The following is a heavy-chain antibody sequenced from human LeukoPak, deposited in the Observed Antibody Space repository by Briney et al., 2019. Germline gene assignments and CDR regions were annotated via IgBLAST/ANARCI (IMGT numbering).Heavy chain of an antibody. CDR2: INHSGST. CDR1: GGCFSGYY. V-gene: IGHV4-34*01. J-gene: IGHJ5*02. D-gene: IGHD3-10*01. CDR3: ARRLWFGELPYRFDP. Sequence: PSETLSLTCAVYGGCFSGYYWSWIRQPPGKGLECIGEINHSGSTNYNPSLKSRVTISVDTSKNQFSLKLSSVTAADTAVCYCARRLWFGELPYRFDPWGQGTLVTVSS.